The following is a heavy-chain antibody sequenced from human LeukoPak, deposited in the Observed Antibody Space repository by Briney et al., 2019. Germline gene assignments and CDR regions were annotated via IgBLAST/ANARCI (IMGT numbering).Heavy chain of an antibody. CDR2: ISYDGSNK. V-gene: IGHV3-30*04. CDR3: ASEGIAVAGPRVDY. CDR1: GFTFSSYA. Sequence: PGGSLRLSCAASGFTFSSYAMHWVRQAPGKGLEWVAVISYDGSNKYYADSVKGRFTISRDNSKNTLYLQMNSLRAEDTAVYYCASEGIAVAGPRVDYWGQGTLVTVSS. D-gene: IGHD6-19*01. J-gene: IGHJ4*02.